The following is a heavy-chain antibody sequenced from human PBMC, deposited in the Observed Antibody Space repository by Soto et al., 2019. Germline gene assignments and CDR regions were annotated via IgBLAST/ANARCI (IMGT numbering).Heavy chain of an antibody. Sequence: QVQLVESGGGVVQPGRSLRLSCAASGFTFSSYGMHWVRQAPGKGLEWVAVIWYDGSNKYYADSVKGRFTISRDYSKNTLYLQMNRLRAEDTAVYYCARDVEDIVVVVAAKNYFGMDVWGQGTTVTVSS. V-gene: IGHV3-33*01. J-gene: IGHJ6*02. CDR3: ARDVEDIVVVVAAKNYFGMDV. D-gene: IGHD2-15*01. CDR1: GFTFSSYG. CDR2: IWYDGSNK.